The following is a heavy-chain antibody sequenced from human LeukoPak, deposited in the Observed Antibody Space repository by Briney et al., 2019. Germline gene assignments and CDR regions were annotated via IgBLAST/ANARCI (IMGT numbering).Heavy chain of an antibody. Sequence: GASVKVSCKASGYTFTSYGISWVRQAPGQGLEWMGWISAYNGNTNYAQKLQGRVTMTTDTSTSTAYMELRSLRSDDTAVYYCARDYHYYGPGSWFDPWGQGTLVTVSS. CDR3: ARDYHYYGPGSWFDP. D-gene: IGHD3-10*01. V-gene: IGHV1-18*01. CDR1: GYTFTSYG. CDR2: ISAYNGNT. J-gene: IGHJ5*02.